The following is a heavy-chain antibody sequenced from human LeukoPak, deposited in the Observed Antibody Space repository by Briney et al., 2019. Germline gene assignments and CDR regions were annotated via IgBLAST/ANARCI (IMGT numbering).Heavy chain of an antibody. D-gene: IGHD6-19*01. J-gene: IGHJ3*02. V-gene: IGHV3-9*03. CDR1: GFTFDDYA. CDR2: ISWDGGSI. CDR3: AKVRQWLVYLGAFDI. Sequence: GGSLRLSCAASGFTFDDYAMHWVRQAPGKGLEWVSGISWDGGSIGYADSVKGRFTISRDNAKNSLYLQMNSLRAEDMALYYCAKVRQWLVYLGAFDIWGRGTMVTVSS.